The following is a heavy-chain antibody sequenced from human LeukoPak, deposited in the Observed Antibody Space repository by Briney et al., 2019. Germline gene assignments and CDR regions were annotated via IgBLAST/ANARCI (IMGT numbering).Heavy chain of an antibody. CDR1: GGPITDYY. D-gene: IGHD2-15*01. CDR3: ARDRPGSRSYYSHFDA. CDR2: MFASGSY. Sequence: SETLSLTCTVSGGPITDYYWSWIRQPAGKKLEYIGRMFASGSYYYNPSFKGRVTMSVDTSKKQVSLNLASVTAADTAIYYCARDRPGSRSYYSHFDAWGQGILVTVSS. J-gene: IGHJ4*02. V-gene: IGHV4-4*07.